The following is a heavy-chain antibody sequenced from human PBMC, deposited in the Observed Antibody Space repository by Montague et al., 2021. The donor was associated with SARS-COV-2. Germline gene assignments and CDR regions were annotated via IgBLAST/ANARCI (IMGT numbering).Heavy chain of an antibody. CDR3: ARHRANAGSFDI. CDR2: VHYTGTT. J-gene: IGHJ3*02. Sequence: SETLSLTCTVSGGSITVSRYDWGWIRQPPGNGLEWIGSVHYTGTTSYNASLKSRLTISVDTSENQFSLKMTSVTASDTAVYHCARHRANAGSFDIWGQGTMVTVSS. V-gene: IGHV4-39*01. D-gene: IGHD1-1*01. CDR1: GGSITVSRYD.